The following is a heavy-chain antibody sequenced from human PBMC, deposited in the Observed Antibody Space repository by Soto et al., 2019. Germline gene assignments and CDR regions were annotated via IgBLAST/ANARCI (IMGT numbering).Heavy chain of an antibody. Sequence: SEALSLPWSGSAGTVSRGYYLLAWIRQAPGEGLGGIAIISFGGHTYHNPSLKRRRTISVDPSKNQISLKRTSFTAPAPAVYYSARQRACYGECAFDIWGQGTMVTVSS. D-gene: IGHD2-15*01. J-gene: IGHJ3*02. V-gene: IGHV4-39*01. CDR1: AGTVSRGYYL. CDR3: ARQRACYGECAFDI. CDR2: ISFGGHT.